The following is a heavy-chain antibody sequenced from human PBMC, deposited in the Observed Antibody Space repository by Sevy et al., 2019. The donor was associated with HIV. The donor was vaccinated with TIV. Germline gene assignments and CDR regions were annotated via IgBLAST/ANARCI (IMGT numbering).Heavy chain of an antibody. CDR1: GFTFSSYW. D-gene: IGHD5-18*01. V-gene: IGHV3-74*01. CDR3: ARGYSYGYGMDV. CDR2: ISSDGSPT. J-gene: IGHJ6*02. Sequence: GGSLRLSCEASGFTFSSYWMHWVRQSPGKGLVWVSRISSDGSPTNYADSVKGRFTISRDNAMNTLYLQMNSLRAEDTALYYCARGYSYGYGMDVWGQGTTVTVSS.